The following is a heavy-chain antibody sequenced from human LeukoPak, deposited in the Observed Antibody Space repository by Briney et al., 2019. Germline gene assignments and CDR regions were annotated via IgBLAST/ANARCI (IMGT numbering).Heavy chain of an antibody. CDR1: GYTFTSYA. V-gene: IGHV3-30*16. J-gene: IGHJ4*02. Sequence: SCKASGYTFTSYAMNWVRQAPGQGLEWVAVISYDGSNKYYADSVKGRFTISRDNSKNTLYLQMNSLRAEDTAVYYCAKDPVAGTGYWGQGTLVTVSS. CDR2: ISYDGSNK. D-gene: IGHD6-19*01. CDR3: AKDPVAGTGY.